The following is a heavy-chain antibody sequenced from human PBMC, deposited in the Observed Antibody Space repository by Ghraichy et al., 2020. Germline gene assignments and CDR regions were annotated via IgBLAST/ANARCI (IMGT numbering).Heavy chain of an antibody. Sequence: SETLSLTCAVYGGSFSGYYWSWIRQPPGKGLEWIGEINHSGSTNYNPSLKSRVTISVDTSKNQFSLKLSSVTAADTAVYYCARGGDWGWYFDLWGRGTLVTVSS. CDR2: INHSGST. D-gene: IGHD2-21*01. J-gene: IGHJ2*01. CDR1: GGSFSGYY. CDR3: ARGGDWGWYFDL. V-gene: IGHV4-34*01.